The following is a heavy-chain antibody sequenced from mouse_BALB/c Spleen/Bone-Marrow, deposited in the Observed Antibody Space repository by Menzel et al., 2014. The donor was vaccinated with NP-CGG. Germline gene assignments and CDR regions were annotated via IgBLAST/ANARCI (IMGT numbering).Heavy chain of an antibody. Sequence: EVQLQESGGGLVQPGGSLKLSCAASGFTFSSYGMSWVRQTPGKRLELVATINNDGGSTYYPDSVKGRFTISRDNAQNALYLQMSILKSEDTAIFYCARDRPYFGYDYWGLGTTRTVSS. CDR3: ARDRPYFGYDY. D-gene: IGHD1-2*01. CDR2: INNDGGST. J-gene: IGHJ2*01. V-gene: IGHV5-6-3*01. CDR1: GFTFSSYG.